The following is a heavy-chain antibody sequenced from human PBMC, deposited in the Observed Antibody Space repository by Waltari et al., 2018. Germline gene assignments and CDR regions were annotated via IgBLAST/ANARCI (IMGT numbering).Heavy chain of an antibody. Sequence: QVQLQQWGAGLLKPSETLSLTCAVYGGSFSGYYWSWIRQPPGKGREWIGEINHSGSTNYNPSLKSRVTISVDTSKNQFSLKLSSVTAADTAVYYCARLPILQRPRGIDYWGQGTLVTVSS. CDR2: INHSGST. CDR1: GGSFSGYY. V-gene: IGHV4-34*01. D-gene: IGHD2-2*01. J-gene: IGHJ4*02. CDR3: ARLPILQRPRGIDY.